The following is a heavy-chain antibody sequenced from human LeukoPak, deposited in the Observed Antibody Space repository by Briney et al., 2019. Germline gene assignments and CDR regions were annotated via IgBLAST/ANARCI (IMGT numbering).Heavy chain of an antibody. J-gene: IGHJ3*02. V-gene: IGHV4-59*01. CDR1: GGSMSSYY. CDR3: ARDLALI. CDR2: IYYSGST. Sequence: SETLSLTCSVSGGSMSSYYWSWIRQPPGKGLEWIGCIYYSGSTNYNPSLKSRVTISVDTSKNQFSLKLSSVTAADTAVYYCARDLALIWGQGTMVTVSS.